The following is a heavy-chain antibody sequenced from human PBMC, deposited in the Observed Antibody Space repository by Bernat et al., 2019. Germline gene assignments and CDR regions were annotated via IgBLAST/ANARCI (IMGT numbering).Heavy chain of an antibody. D-gene: IGHD6-25*01. Sequence: EVDLLDSGGGLVQPGGSLRLSCAASGFTFRNYAMSWVRQAPGKGLEWVAAINNGGDSTWYADSVKGRFSISRDNSENTLYLQMNSLRAEDTALYYCTKGAAPLRPYDVDYWGQGSLVTVSS. V-gene: IGHV3-23*01. CDR1: GFTFRNYA. CDR3: TKGAAPLRPYDVDY. CDR2: INNGGDST. J-gene: IGHJ4*02.